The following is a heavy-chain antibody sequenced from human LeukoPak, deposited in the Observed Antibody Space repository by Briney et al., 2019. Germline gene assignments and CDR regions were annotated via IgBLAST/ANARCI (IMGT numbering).Heavy chain of an antibody. CDR3: ASHVTVLGTRGFDF. Sequence: SETLSLTSAVSGDSITSHSWWSWVRQPPGKGLEWIGEVHHGGASNYDPSLESRVTISVDKSKNRFSLNLRSVTAADTATYYCASHVTVLGTRGFDFWGRGTLVTVS. D-gene: IGHD6-19*01. CDR1: GDSITSHSW. V-gene: IGHV4-4*02. CDR2: VHHGGAS. J-gene: IGHJ4*02.